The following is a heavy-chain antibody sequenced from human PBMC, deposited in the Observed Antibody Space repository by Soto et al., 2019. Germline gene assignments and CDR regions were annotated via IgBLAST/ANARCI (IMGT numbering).Heavy chain of an antibody. Sequence: GGSLRLSCAASGFTFSSYAMIWVRQAPGKGLEWVSVISGRGGSTYYADSVKGRFTISRDNSKNTLYLQMNSLRAEDTAIYYCAKGGDPFSNAVAPSAFYICCHATMVPVS. V-gene: IGHV3-23*01. J-gene: IGHJ3*02. CDR1: GFTFSSYA. CDR3: AKGGDPFSNAVAPSAFYI. CDR2: ISGRGGST. D-gene: IGHD2-21*02.